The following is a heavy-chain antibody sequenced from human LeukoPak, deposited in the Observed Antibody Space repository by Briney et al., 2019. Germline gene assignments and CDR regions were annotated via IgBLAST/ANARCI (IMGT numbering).Heavy chain of an antibody. J-gene: IGHJ5*02. CDR3: ARDHDDILTGCFEH. V-gene: IGHV4-4*07. CDR1: GGSISSYY. Sequence: SEILSLICTVSGGSISSYYWSWIRQPAGKGLEWIGRIYSSGSTNYNPSLKSRITMSVDTSKNQFSLKLSSVTAADTAVYYCARDHDDILTGCFEHWGQGALVTVSS. D-gene: IGHD3-9*01. CDR2: IYSSGST.